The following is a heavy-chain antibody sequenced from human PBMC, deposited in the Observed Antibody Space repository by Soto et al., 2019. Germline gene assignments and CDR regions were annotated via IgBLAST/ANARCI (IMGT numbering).Heavy chain of an antibody. D-gene: IGHD7-27*01. Sequence: SETLSLTCTVSGGSISSAAYCWSWIRQSPDKGLEWIGHIYDGGTTYSSPSLKGRVTISADTSETQFSLKLNSVSAADTAVYYCAKGPSGDKVDYWGQGIQVTVSS. CDR1: GGSISSAAYC. V-gene: IGHV4-30-4*01. J-gene: IGHJ4*02. CDR2: IYDGGTT. CDR3: AKGPSGDKVDY.